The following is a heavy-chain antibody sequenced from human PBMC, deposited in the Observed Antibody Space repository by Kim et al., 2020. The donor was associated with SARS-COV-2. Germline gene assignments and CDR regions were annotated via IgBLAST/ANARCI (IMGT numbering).Heavy chain of an antibody. CDR1: GASVRSGDYY. J-gene: IGHJ6*02. V-gene: IGHV4-61*08. CDR3: ARIGWGSYGVDV. D-gene: IGHD6-19*01. Sequence: SETLSLTCTVSGASVRSGDYYWSWMRQSPGKGLEWIGFIYYIGGANYNPSLKSRVSISLDMPKNHFSLKVTSVTPADTAVYFCARIGWGSYGVDVWGQGTTVSVSS. CDR2: IYYIGGA.